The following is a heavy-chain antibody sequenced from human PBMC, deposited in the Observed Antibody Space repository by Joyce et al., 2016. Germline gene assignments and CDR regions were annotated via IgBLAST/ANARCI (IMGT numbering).Heavy chain of an antibody. D-gene: IGHD1-14*01. CDR1: GYTFSGYG. Sequence: QVHLVQSGAEVKKPGASVKVSCKASGYTFSGYGVSWVRQAPGQGLEWMGWISVYNGETKYAQKFQGRVTMTTDTSTSTAYMELRSLRSDDTAVYYCARDTTSFNYYGMDVWGQGTTVTVSS. CDR2: ISVYNGET. J-gene: IGHJ6*02. CDR3: ARDTTSFNYYGMDV. V-gene: IGHV1-18*01.